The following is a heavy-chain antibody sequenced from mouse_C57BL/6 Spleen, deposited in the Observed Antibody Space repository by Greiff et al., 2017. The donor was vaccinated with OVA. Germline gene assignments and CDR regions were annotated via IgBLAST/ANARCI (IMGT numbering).Heavy chain of an antibody. J-gene: IGHJ4*01. D-gene: IGHD2-5*01. CDR1: GYTFTSYW. CDR3: ARKVYSNPAMDY. V-gene: IGHV1-50*01. Sequence: QVQLQQSGAELVKPGASVKLSCKASGYTFTSYWMQWVKQRPGQGLEWIGEIDPSDSYTNYNQKFKGKATLTVDTSSSTAYMQLSSLTSEDSAVYYCARKVYSNPAMDYWGQGTSVTVSS. CDR2: IDPSDSYT.